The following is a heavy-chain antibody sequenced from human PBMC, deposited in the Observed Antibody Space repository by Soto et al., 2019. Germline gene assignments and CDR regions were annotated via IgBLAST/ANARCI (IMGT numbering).Heavy chain of an antibody. D-gene: IGHD6-6*01. J-gene: IGHJ6*02. CDR2: ISYDGSNK. V-gene: IGHV3-30*18. CDR1: GFTFSSYG. CDR3: AKTQSIAARPYYYYGMDV. Sequence: QVQLVESGGGVVQPGRSLRLSCAASGFTFSSYGMHWVRQAPGKGLEWVAVISYDGSNKYYADSVTGRFTISRDNSKNTLYLQMNSLRAEDTAVYYCAKTQSIAARPYYYYGMDVWGQGTTVTVSS.